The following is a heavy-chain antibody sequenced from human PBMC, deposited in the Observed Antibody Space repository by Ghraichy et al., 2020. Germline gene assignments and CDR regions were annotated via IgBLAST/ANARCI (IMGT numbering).Heavy chain of an antibody. CDR1: GFTFSSYA. CDR2: ISYDGSNK. D-gene: IGHD6-13*01. Sequence: GESLNISCAASGFTFSSYAMHWVRQAPGKGLEWVAVISYDGSNKYYADSVKGRFTISRDNSKNTLYLQMNSLRAEDTAVYYCARGTAAAVIYFDYWGQGTLVTVSS. V-gene: IGHV3-30*04. CDR3: ARGTAAAVIYFDY. J-gene: IGHJ4*02.